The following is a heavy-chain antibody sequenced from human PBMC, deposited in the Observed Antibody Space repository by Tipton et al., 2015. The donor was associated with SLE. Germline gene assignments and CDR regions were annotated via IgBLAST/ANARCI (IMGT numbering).Heavy chain of an antibody. V-gene: IGHV1-46*01. Sequence: QVQLVQSGAEVKKPGASVRISCRASGYSFTTYFLHWVRQAPGQGLEYMGVINPSGGTTDYAQMFRGRVTMTRDTSSNTVYMELSGLNSDDAAVYFCASRYSSTWADAFDIWGQGTMVTVSS. CDR1: GYSFTTYF. CDR2: INPSGGTT. CDR3: ASRYSSTWADAFDI. D-gene: IGHD6-6*01. J-gene: IGHJ3*02.